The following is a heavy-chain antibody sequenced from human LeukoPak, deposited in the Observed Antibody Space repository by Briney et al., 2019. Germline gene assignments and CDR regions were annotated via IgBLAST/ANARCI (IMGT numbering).Heavy chain of an antibody. J-gene: IGHJ4*02. D-gene: IGHD3-22*01. Sequence: GGSLRLSCAASGFTFSSYAMSWVRQAPGKGLEWVSGISGSGDNTYYADSVKGRLAISRDNSKNTLYVQVNSLGTEDTAAYYCAKGSYYDSSGSFYFDYWGQGTLVTVSS. CDR3: AKGSYYDSSGSFYFDY. CDR1: GFTFSSYA. CDR2: ISGSGDNT. V-gene: IGHV3-23*01.